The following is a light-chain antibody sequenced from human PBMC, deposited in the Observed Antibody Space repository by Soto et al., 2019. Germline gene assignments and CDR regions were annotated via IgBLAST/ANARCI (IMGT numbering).Light chain of an antibody. J-gene: IGKJ4*01. CDR3: QQYNSYSLT. CDR1: QSISSW. V-gene: IGKV1-5*03. Sequence: DIQMTQSPSTLSASVGDRVTITCRASQSISSWLAWYQQKPGKAPKLLIYKASSLESGVPSRFSGSGSGTEINFNNSSLQPDDFATYYFQQYNSYSLTFGGGTKVEIK. CDR2: KAS.